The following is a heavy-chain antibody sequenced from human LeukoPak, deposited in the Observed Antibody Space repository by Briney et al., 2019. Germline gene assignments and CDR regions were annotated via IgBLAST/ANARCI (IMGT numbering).Heavy chain of an antibody. CDR3: ARGVYRYSYGGGGWYFDY. CDR1: GFTFSSYA. J-gene: IGHJ4*02. D-gene: IGHD5-18*01. Sequence: GGSLRLSCAASGFTFSSYAMHWVRQAPGKGLEWVAVISYDGSNKYYADSVKGRFTISRDNSKNTLYLQMNSLRAEDTAVHYCARGVYRYSYGGGGWYFDYWGQGTLVTVSS. CDR2: ISYDGSNK. V-gene: IGHV3-30-3*01.